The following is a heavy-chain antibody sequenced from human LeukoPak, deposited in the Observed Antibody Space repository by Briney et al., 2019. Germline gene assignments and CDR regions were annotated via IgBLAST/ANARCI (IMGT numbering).Heavy chain of an antibody. CDR1: GGSISSGGYY. D-gene: IGHD4-17*01. CDR2: IYYSGST. CDR3: ARGVTTPEDYCYGMDV. J-gene: IGHJ6*02. Sequence: SQTLSLTCTVSGGSISSGGYYWSWIRQHPGKGLEWIGYIYYSGSTYYNPSLKSRVTISVDTSKNQFSLKLSSVTAADTAVYYCARGVTTPEDYCYGMDVWGQGTTVTVSS. V-gene: IGHV4-31*03.